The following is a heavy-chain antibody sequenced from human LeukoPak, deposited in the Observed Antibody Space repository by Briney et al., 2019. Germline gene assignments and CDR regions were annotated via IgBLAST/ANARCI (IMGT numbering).Heavy chain of an antibody. Sequence: PGGSLRLSCAASGFTFSSYGMHWVRQAPGKGLEWVAFIRYDGSNKYYADSVKGRFTISRDNSKNTLYLQMNSLRAEDTAVYYCARIPNCSGGSCPYYYYYYMDVWGKGTTVTVSS. CDR2: IRYDGSNK. CDR3: ARIPNCSGGSCPYYYYYYMDV. D-gene: IGHD2-15*01. CDR1: GFTFSSYG. J-gene: IGHJ6*03. V-gene: IGHV3-30*02.